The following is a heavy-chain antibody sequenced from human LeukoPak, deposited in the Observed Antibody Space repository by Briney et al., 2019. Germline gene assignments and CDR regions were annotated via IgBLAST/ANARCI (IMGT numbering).Heavy chain of an antibody. CDR3: ARGVYGSGSYFDY. V-gene: IGHV4-39*01. CDR1: GGSISSSSYF. CDR2: IYYSGST. Sequence: SETLSLTCSVSGGSISSSSYFWGWIRQPPGKRLEWIGSIYYSGSTYSNPSLKSRVTISVDTSKSQFSLKLTSVTAADTAVYYCARGVYGSGSYFDYWGQGTLVTVSS. J-gene: IGHJ4*02. D-gene: IGHD3-10*01.